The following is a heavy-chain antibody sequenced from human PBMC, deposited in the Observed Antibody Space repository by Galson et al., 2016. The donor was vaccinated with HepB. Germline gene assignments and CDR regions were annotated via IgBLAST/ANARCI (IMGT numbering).Heavy chain of an antibody. V-gene: IGHV3-30-3*01. CDR2: ISYDGSNE. CDR3: ARAEGSSGWLGDWFDP. CDR1: GFTFSSYA. Sequence: SLRLSCAASGFTFSSYAMHWVRQAPGKGLEWVAVISYDGSNEYYADSVKGRFTISRDNSKNTLYLQMNSLRAEDTAVYYCARAEGSSGWLGDWFDPWGQGTLVTVSS. J-gene: IGHJ5*02. D-gene: IGHD6-19*01.